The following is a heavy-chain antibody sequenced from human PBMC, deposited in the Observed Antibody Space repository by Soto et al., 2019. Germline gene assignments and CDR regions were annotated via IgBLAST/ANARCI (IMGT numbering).Heavy chain of an antibody. V-gene: IGHV1-18*01. Sequence: QVQLVQSGATQEKPGASVKVSCEAFGYSFDSYASSWVRQAPGQGLEWMGRIGSGDTNYAQKLQGRVTMTTDTSTNTAYMELRSLRSDDTALYYGARENEPYGFELWGQGTMVTVSS. J-gene: IGHJ3*01. CDR3: ARENEPYGFEL. CDR1: GYSFDSYA. CDR2: IGSGDT.